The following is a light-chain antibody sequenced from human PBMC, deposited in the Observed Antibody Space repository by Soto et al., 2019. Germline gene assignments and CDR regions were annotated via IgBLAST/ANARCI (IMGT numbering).Light chain of an antibody. CDR3: CSYAGSSTYVV. Sequence: QSALTQPASVSGSPGQSITISCTGTSSDVGSYNLVSWYQQHPGKAPKLMIYEVSKRPSGVSTRFSGSKSRNTASLTISGLQAEDEADYYCCSYAGSSTYVVFGGGTKLTVL. CDR1: SSDVGSYNL. V-gene: IGLV2-23*02. J-gene: IGLJ2*01. CDR2: EVS.